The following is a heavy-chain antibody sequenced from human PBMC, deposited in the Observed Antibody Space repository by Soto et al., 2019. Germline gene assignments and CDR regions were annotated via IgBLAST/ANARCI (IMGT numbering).Heavy chain of an antibody. CDR1: GYSFSKYW. CDR3: ARQKLWMATINNDAFDI. Sequence: GESLKISCKGSGYSFSKYWIAWVRQMPGQXLEWMGIIYPGDSDTTYNPSVQGHVTISVDESINTAYLQWASLEASDTAMYYCARQKLWMATINNDAFDIWGQGTMVTVSS. D-gene: IGHD2-21*01. J-gene: IGHJ3*02. V-gene: IGHV5-51*01. CDR2: IYPGDSDT.